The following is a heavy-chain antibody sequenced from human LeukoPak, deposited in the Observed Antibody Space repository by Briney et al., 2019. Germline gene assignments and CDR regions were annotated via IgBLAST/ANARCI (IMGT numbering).Heavy chain of an antibody. Sequence: PGGSLRLSCAASGFTFSSYAMSWVRQAPGKGLEWVSAISGSGGSTYYADSVKGRFTISRDNAKNSLYLQMNSLRAEDTAVYYCARVRYSSDDFDYWGQGTLVTVSS. CDR3: ARVRYSSDDFDY. D-gene: IGHD6-19*01. CDR2: ISGSGGST. CDR1: GFTFSSYA. J-gene: IGHJ4*02. V-gene: IGHV3-23*01.